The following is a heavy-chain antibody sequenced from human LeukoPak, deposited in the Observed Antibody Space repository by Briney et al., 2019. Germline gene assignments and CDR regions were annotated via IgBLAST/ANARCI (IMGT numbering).Heavy chain of an antibody. CDR2: IIPIFGTA. V-gene: IGHV1-69*13. J-gene: IGHJ4*02. CDR1: GGTFSSYA. Sequence: ASVKVSCKASGGTFSSYAISWVRQAPGQGLEWMGGIIPIFGTANYAQKFQGRVTITADESTSTAYMELSSLRSEDTAVYYCARDLFNYDILTGYFDYWGQGTLVTVSS. D-gene: IGHD3-9*01. CDR3: ARDLFNYDILTGYFDY.